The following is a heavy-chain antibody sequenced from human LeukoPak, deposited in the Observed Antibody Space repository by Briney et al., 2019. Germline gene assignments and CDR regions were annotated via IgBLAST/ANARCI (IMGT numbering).Heavy chain of an antibody. Sequence: GRSLRLSCAASGFTFSSYGMHWVCQAPGKGLEWVAVIWYDGSNKYYADSVKGRFTISRDNSKNTLYLQMNSLRAEDTAVYYCARDGVGATPLDYWGQGTLVTVSS. J-gene: IGHJ4*02. D-gene: IGHD1-26*01. CDR1: GFTFSSYG. V-gene: IGHV3-33*01. CDR3: ARDGVGATPLDY. CDR2: IWYDGSNK.